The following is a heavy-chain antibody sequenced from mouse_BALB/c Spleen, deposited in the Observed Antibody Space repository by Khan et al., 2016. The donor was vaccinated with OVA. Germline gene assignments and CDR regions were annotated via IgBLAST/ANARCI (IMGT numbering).Heavy chain of an antibody. Sequence: EVKLVESGGDLVKPGGSLKLSCAASGFTFSTYGMSWVRQAPDKRLEWVATVSTGGSYTYYPDSVKGRFTISRDKAKKTLYLQMSGLRSEDTAMFYCTRLAYYYDSRGFAYWGQGTLVTVSA. CDR3: TRLAYYYDSRGFAY. CDR2: VSTGGSYT. V-gene: IGHV5-6*01. D-gene: IGHD1-1*01. J-gene: IGHJ3*01. CDR1: GFTFSTYG.